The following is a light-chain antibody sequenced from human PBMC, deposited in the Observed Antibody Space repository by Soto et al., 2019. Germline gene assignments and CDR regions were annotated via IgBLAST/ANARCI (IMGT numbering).Light chain of an antibody. CDR3: QQYGYSLPYT. CDR2: GAS. CDR1: QSLSSSY. J-gene: IGKJ2*01. Sequence: EIVLTQSPGTLSLSPGERATLSCRASQSLSSSYLAWYQQKPGQAPRLLIYGASTRATGIPDMFSGSGSGTDFTLTISRLEPEEFAVYYCQQYGYSLPYTFGQGTKREIK. V-gene: IGKV3-20*01.